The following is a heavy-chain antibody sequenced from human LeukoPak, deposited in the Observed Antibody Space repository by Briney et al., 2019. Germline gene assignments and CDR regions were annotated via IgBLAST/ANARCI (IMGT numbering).Heavy chain of an antibody. Sequence: PGGSLRLSCAASGFTFSSYAMSWVRQDPGKGLERVSAISGRGGSTYYADSVKGRFTISRDNSKNTLYLQMNSLRAEDTAVYYCAKAVRRYCSGGSCYYYFDYWGQGTLVTVSS. CDR3: AKAVRRYCSGGSCYYYFDY. D-gene: IGHD2-15*01. CDR2: ISGRGGST. V-gene: IGHV3-23*01. CDR1: GFTFSSYA. J-gene: IGHJ4*02.